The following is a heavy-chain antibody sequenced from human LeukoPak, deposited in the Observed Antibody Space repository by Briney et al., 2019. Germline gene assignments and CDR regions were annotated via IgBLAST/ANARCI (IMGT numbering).Heavy chain of an antibody. D-gene: IGHD3-22*01. V-gene: IGHV4-38-2*02. CDR3: ARGRGSGYYYGYYYYYMDV. J-gene: IGHJ6*03. Sequence: PSETLSLTCTVSGYSISSGYHWGWIRQSPGKGLEWIGSIYHIGSTYYNPSLKSRVTISVDTSKNQFSLKLSSVTAADTAVYYCARGRGSGYYYGYYYYYMDVWGKGTTVTVSS. CDR2: IYHIGST. CDR1: GYSISSGYH.